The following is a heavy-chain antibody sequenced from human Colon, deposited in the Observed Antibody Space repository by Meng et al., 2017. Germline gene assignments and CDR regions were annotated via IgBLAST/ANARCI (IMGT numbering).Heavy chain of an antibody. CDR2: TYYRSKYYN. V-gene: IGHV6-1*01. J-gene: IGHJ4*02. CDR1: GDSVSSNRAA. Sequence: QVQFPQCRPGLVKPAQNRSRTCAVSGDSVSSNRAAWNWIRQSPSRGLEWLGRTYYRSKYYNDYALSVKSRITINPDTSKNQFSLQLNSVTPEDTAIYYCARDWGDVRGGFDFWGQGTLVTVSS. CDR3: ARDWGDVRGGFDF. D-gene: IGHD3-10*02.